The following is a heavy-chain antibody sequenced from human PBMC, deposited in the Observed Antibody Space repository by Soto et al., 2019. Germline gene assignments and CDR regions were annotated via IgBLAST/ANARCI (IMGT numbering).Heavy chain of an antibody. CDR3: ARDLTTVITTNWSDH. CDR2: ISYDGSNK. V-gene: IGHV3-30-3*01. D-gene: IGHD4-4*01. Sequence: HPWGSLRLSCAASGFTFSSYAMHWVRQAPGKGLEWVAVISYDGSNKYYADSVKGRFTISRDNSKNTLYLQMNSLRAEDTAVYYCARDLTTVITTNWSDHWGKGNMVTVSS. CDR1: GFTFSSYA. J-gene: IGHJ5*02.